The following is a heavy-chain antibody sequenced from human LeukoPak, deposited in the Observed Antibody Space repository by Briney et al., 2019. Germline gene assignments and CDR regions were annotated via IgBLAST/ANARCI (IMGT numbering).Heavy chain of an antibody. V-gene: IGHV3-23*01. D-gene: IGHD1-26*01. CDR3: AKGSGSFTAYFDY. Sequence: GGSLRLSCAASGFTFSSYAMSWVRQAPGKGLEWVSAISGSGGSTYYADSVKGRFTISRDNSENTLYLQMNSLRAEDTAVYYCAKGSGSFTAYFDYWGQGTLVTVSS. CDR1: GFTFSSYA. CDR2: ISGSGGST. J-gene: IGHJ4*02.